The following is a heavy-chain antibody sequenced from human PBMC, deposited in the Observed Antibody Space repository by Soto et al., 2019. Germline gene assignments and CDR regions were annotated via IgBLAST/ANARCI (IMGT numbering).Heavy chain of an antibody. CDR1: GYSFTSYW. V-gene: IGHV5-10-1*01. CDR2: IDPSDSYT. CDR3: ARRGIAVAGPQGYGMDV. D-gene: IGHD6-19*01. Sequence: GESLKISCKGSGYSFTSYWISWVRQMPGKGLEWMGRIDPSDSYTNYSPSFQGYVTISADKSISTAYLQWSSLKASDTAMYYCARRGIAVAGPQGYGMDVWGQGTTVTVSS. J-gene: IGHJ6*02.